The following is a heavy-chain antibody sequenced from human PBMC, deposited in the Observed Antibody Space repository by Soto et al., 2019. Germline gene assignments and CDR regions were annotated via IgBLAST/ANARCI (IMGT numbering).Heavy chain of an antibody. D-gene: IGHD2-15*01. V-gene: IGHV4-4*02. CDR3: ARAGRGYCSGGSCYSGLHGMDV. CDR2: IYHSGST. CDR1: GGSISSSNW. Sequence: QVQLQESGPGLVKPSGTLSLTCAVSGGSISSSNWWSWVRQPPGKGLEWIGEIYHSGSTNYNPSLKSRVTLSVAKSKNQYSLKLCSVTAADTAGYYCARAGRGYCSGGSCYSGLHGMDVWGQGTTVTVSS. J-gene: IGHJ6*02.